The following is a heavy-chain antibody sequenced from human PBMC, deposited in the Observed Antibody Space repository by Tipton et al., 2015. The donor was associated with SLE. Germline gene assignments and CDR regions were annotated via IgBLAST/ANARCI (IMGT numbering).Heavy chain of an antibody. J-gene: IGHJ3*02. Sequence: TLSLTCAVYGGSFSGYYWSWIRQPPGKGLEWIGEVDHSGSTNYNPSLKSRVTISVDTSKNQFSLKLSSVTAADTAVYYCARDSSADAFDIWGQGTMVTVSS. CDR1: GGSFSGYY. CDR3: ARDSSADAFDI. CDR2: VDHSGST. V-gene: IGHV4-34*01. D-gene: IGHD6-19*01.